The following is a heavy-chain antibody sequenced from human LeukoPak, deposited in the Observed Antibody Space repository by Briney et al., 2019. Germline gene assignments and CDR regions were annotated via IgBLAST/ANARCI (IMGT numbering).Heavy chain of an antibody. V-gene: IGHV4-34*01. CDR2: INHSGST. CDR3: ARGNSSSSLDY. Sequence: SETLSLTCAVYGGSFSGYYWSWIRQPPGKGLEWIGEINHSGSTNYNPSLKSRVTISVGTSKNQFSLKLSSVTAADTAVYYCARGNSSSSLDYWGQGTLVTVSS. J-gene: IGHJ4*02. D-gene: IGHD6-6*01. CDR1: GGSFSGYY.